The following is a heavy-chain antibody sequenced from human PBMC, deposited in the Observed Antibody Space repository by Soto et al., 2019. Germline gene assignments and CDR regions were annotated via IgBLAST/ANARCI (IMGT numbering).Heavy chain of an antibody. CDR2: ISGSGGTT. Sequence: EVQLLESGGGLVQPGGSLRLSFAASGFTFSTYAMSWVRQAPGKGLEWVSVISGSGGTTYYADSVKGRFTISRDNSKNTRYLQMDSLRAEDTAVYYCAKNKGIGWAYYFDYWGQGTLVTVSS. J-gene: IGHJ4*02. CDR3: AKNKGIGWAYYFDY. D-gene: IGHD6-19*01. CDR1: GFTFSTYA. V-gene: IGHV3-23*01.